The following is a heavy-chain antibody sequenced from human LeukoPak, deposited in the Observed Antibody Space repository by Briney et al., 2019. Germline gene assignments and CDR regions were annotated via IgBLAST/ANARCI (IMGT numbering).Heavy chain of an antibody. CDR2: TYHSGST. D-gene: IGHD1/OR15-1a*01. V-gene: IGHV4-38-2*01. J-gene: IGHJ4*02. Sequence: SETLSLICVVSGYSISTGYYWGWIRQPPGKGLEWIGSTYHSGSTYYNPSLMSRVTISVDTSKNQFSLRLSSVTAADTAVYYCARMEGTTILIDYWGQGTLVTVSS. CDR3: ARMEGTTILIDY. CDR1: GYSISTGYY.